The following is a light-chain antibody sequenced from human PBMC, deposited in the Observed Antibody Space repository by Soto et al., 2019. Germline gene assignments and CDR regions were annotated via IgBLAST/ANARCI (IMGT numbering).Light chain of an antibody. CDR1: SSNIGSNT. J-gene: IGLJ2*01. CDR3: AAWDDSLNGPV. V-gene: IGLV1-44*01. Sequence: QSVLTQPPSASGTPGQRVTISCSGSSSNIGSNTVNWYQQLPGTAPKLLTYSNNQRPSGVPDRFSGSKSGTSASPAISGLQSEDEADYYCAAWDDSLNGPVFGGGTKLTVL. CDR2: SNN.